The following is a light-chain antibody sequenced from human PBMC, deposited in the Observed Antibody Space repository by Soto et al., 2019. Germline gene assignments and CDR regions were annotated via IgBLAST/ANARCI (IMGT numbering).Light chain of an antibody. CDR2: DAS. J-gene: IGKJ5*01. CDR3: QQYGSSLSIT. Sequence: EIVMTQSPATLSLSPGERATLSRRSSQTIDNTLAWYQRKTGQAPRLLIYDASTRATGVPARFSGSGSGTDFTLTISRLEPEDFAVYYCQQYGSSLSITFGQGTRLETK. V-gene: IGKV3-20*01. CDR1: QTIDNT.